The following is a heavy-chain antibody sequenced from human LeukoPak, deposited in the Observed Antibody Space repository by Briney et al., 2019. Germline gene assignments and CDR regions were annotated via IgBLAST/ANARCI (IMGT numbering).Heavy chain of an antibody. Sequence: GGSLRLSCAASGFTFSTYWMTWVRQAPGRGLEWVANIKEDESEKYYVDSVKGRFNIFRDNAKNLLYLQMNSLRAEDTAVYYCARVHYYDSSAYRHFEDWGQGTLVTVSS. CDR3: ARVHYYDSSAYRHFED. J-gene: IGHJ4*02. V-gene: IGHV3-7*01. CDR2: IKEDESEK. D-gene: IGHD3-22*01. CDR1: GFTFSTYW.